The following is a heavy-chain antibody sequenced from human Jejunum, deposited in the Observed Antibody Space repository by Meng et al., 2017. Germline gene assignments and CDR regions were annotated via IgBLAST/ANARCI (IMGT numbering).Heavy chain of an antibody. CDR2: VWPSGAT. J-gene: IGHJ4*02. CDR1: GVSTTAPFY. Sequence: QVQLQEPDPGLVKPSGTLSLTCTVAGVSTTAPFYWTWIRQAPGKGLEWIGEVWPSGATYYNPSLSSRITISIDTSNNQFSLEVAFLTAADTAVYYCARAIRERYFDSWGQGTLVTVSS. CDR3: ARAIRERYFDS. V-gene: IGHV4-4*02. D-gene: IGHD1-14*01.